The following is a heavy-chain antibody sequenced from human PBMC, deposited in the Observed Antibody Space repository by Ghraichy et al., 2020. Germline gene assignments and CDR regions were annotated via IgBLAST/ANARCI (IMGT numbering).Heavy chain of an antibody. CDR2: INPDGSRA. CDR3: AKDVHYGMDV. J-gene: IGHJ6*02. D-gene: IGHD2-8*01. CDR1: GFTFNRYW. Sequence: GGSLRLSCAASGFTFNRYWMYWVRQAPGKGLVWVSHINPDGSRAFYADAVKGRFTISRDNAKNTLYLQMNNLRVEDTAFYYCAKDVHYGMDVWGQGTTVTVS. V-gene: IGHV3-74*01.